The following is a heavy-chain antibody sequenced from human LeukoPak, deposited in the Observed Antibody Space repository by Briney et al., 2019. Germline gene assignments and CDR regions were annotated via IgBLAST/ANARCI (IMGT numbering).Heavy chain of an antibody. CDR2: IYYSGST. V-gene: IGHV4-39*07. Sequence: SETLSLTCTVSGCSISSSSYYWGWLRQPPGKGLGWIVSIYYSGSTYYNPSIKSRVTISVDTSKNQFYLKLSSVTAADTAVYYCARGFTRGWYTRYYFDYWGQGTLVTVSS. CDR3: ARGFTRGWYTRYYFDY. D-gene: IGHD6-19*01. J-gene: IGHJ4*02. CDR1: GCSISSSSYY.